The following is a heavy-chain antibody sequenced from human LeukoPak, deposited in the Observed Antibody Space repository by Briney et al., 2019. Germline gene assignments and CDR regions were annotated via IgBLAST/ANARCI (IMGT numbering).Heavy chain of an antibody. V-gene: IGHV1-2*06. CDR2: INPNNRDT. D-gene: IGHD6-19*01. J-gene: IGHJ4*02. CDR1: GYSFSGYF. CDR3: ARVSVAVAGLLDY. Sequence: GASVKVSCKASGYSFSGYFIHWVRQAPGQGLEWMGRINPNNRDTIYAQKFQGRVTMTRDTSISTAYMELNRLRSDDTAVYYCARVSVAVAGLLDYWGQGTLLTVSS.